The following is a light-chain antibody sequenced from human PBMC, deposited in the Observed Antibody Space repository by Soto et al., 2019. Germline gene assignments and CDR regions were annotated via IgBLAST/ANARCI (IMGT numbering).Light chain of an antibody. CDR1: SSNIGNNY. V-gene: IGLV1-51*01. CDR2: DNN. J-gene: IGLJ2*01. Sequence: QSVLTQPPSVSAAPGQKVTISCSGSSSNIGNNYVSWYQQLPGTAPKLLIYDNNKRPSGIPDRFSGSKSGTSGTLDITGLQTGDEADYYGATWDGSLPAEVFGGGTKLTVL. CDR3: ATWDGSLPAEV.